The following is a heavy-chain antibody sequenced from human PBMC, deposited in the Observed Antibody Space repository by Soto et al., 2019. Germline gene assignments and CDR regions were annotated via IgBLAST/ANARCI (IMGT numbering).Heavy chain of an antibody. CDR2: IYYSGSP. V-gene: IGHV4-61*01. CDR3: ARAIGNWNKPYYYYGMDV. CDR1: GASVSSGSYY. J-gene: IGHJ6*02. Sequence: PSETLSLTCTVSGASVSSGSYYWSWIRQPPGKGLEWIGYIYYSGSPKYNPSLKSRVTMSVDTSKNQFSLRLSSMTVADTAVFYCARAIGNWNKPYYYYGMDVWGQGTTVTVS. D-gene: IGHD1-1*01.